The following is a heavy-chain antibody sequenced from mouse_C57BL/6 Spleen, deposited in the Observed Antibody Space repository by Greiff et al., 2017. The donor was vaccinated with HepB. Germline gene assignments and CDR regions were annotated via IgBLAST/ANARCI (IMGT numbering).Heavy chain of an antibody. D-gene: IGHD1-1*02. J-gene: IGHJ3*01. CDR1: GFTFTDYY. Sequence: DVQLVESGGGLVQPGGSLSLSCAASGFTFTDYYMSWVRQPPGKALEWLGFIRNKANGYTTEYSASVKGRFTISRDNSQSILYLQMNALRAEDSATYYCARYIGGSFAYWGQGTLVTVSA. V-gene: IGHV7-3*01. CDR2: IRNKANGYTT. CDR3: ARYIGGSFAY.